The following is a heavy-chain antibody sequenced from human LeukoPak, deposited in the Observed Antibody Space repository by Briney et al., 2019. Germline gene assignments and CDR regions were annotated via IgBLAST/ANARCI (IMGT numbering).Heavy chain of an antibody. CDR1: GFTFSSYG. V-gene: IGHV3-33*08. CDR3: ARELSGYWLDT. CDR2: IWYDGSKK. Sequence: PGGSLRLSCAASGFTFSSYGLHWVRQAPGKGLEWVAVIWYDGSKKYYTDSVKGRFTISRDNSKSTLYLQMNSLRAEDTAMYYCARELSGYWLDTWGQGTLVTVSS. D-gene: IGHD3-3*01. J-gene: IGHJ5*02.